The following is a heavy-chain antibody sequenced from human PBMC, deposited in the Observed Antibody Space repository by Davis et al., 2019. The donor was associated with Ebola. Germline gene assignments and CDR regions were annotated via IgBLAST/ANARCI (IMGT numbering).Heavy chain of an antibody. CDR1: GGTFSSYA. J-gene: IGHJ6*02. Sequence: AASVKVSCKASGGTFSSYAISWVRQTPGQGLEWMGRIIPILGIANYAQKFQGRVTITADKSTSTAYMELSRLRSDDTAVYYCARSLAIAAGMDVWGQGTTVTVSS. D-gene: IGHD6-25*01. CDR3: ARSLAIAAGMDV. V-gene: IGHV1-69*04. CDR2: IIPILGIA.